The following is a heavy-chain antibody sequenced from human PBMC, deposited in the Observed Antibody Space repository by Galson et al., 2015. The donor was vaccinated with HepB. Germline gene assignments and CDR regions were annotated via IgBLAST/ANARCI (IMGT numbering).Heavy chain of an antibody. V-gene: IGHV2-5*01. CDR1: GFALTTFGVG. CDR3: AHSPRNYDCGYFLSENFPH. J-gene: IGHJ1*01. Sequence: PALVKPTQTLTLTCTFSGFALTTFGVGVGWIRQPPGKALEFLALIYWNDDKRFSPSLKNRITITKDTAKSQVVLTLTNMDPMDTATYYCAHSPRNYDCGYFLSENFPHWGPGTLVLVSS. D-gene: IGHD3-22*01. CDR2: IYWNDDK.